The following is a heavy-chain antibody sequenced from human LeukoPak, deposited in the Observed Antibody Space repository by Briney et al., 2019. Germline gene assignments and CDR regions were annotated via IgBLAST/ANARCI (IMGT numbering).Heavy chain of an antibody. J-gene: IGHJ4*02. V-gene: IGHV1-18*01. D-gene: IGHD1-26*01. Sequence: ASVKVSCKASGYTFTSYGISWVRQAPGQGLEWMGWISAYNGNTNCAQKLQGRVTMTTDTSTSTAYMELRGLRSDDTAVYYCAREVYSGSYYAFDYWGQGTLVTVSS. CDR2: ISAYNGNT. CDR1: GYTFTSYG. CDR3: AREVYSGSYYAFDY.